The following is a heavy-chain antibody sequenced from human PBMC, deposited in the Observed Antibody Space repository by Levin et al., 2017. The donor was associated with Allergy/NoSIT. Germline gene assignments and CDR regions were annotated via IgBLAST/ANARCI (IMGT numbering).Heavy chain of an antibody. CDR1: GGTFSSYA. V-gene: IGHV1-69*13. D-gene: IGHD3-22*01. J-gene: IGHJ2*01. CDR3: ARDLRGRGRLLPTGYFDR. CDR2: IIPIFGTA. Sequence: VASVKVSCKASGGTFSSYAISWVRQAPGQGLEWMGGIIPIFGTANYAQKFQGRVTITADESTSTAYMELSSLRSEDTAVYYCARDLRGRGRLLPTGYFDRWGRGTLVTVSS.